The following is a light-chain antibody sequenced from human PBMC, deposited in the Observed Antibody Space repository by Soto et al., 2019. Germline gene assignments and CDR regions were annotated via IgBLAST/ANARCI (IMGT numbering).Light chain of an antibody. V-gene: IGKV3-20*01. CDR1: KSFSRSY. J-gene: IGKJ1*01. CDR2: GAS. Sequence: EIVLTQSRDTLSLSRGERVTLSCRASKSFSRSYLAWYQQKPGQAPRLLIYGASSRATGIPDRFSGSGSGTDFTLTTSRLEPEDFAVYYCQQYGTSPPTFGQGTKVDIK. CDR3: QQYGTSPPT.